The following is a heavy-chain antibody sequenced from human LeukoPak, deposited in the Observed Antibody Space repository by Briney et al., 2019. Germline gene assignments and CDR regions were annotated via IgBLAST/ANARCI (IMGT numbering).Heavy chain of an antibody. V-gene: IGHV1-2*02. CDR1: GFTFTDHY. CDR2: IGPHSTFT. D-gene: IGHD2/OR15-2a*01. J-gene: IGHJ4*02. CDR3: VREGEGPLSKDFDY. Sequence: ASVKVSCKSSGFTFTDHYIHWVRQGPGQGLEWMGYIGPHSTFTSSPQEFQGRVTMTRDASMSTAYMELSRLTSDDTAVYYCVREGEGPLSKDFDYWGQGTLVTVSS.